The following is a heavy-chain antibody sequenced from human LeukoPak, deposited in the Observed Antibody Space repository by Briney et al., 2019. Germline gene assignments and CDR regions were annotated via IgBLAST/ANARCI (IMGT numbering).Heavy chain of an antibody. CDR2: IYSGGST. V-gene: IGHV3-53*01. Sequence: GGSLRLSCAASGFTVSSNYMSWVRQAPGKGLEWVSVIYSGGSTYYADSVKGRFTISRDNSKNTLYLQMNSLRAEDTAVYYCARDGFYYDSSGPFDYWGQGTLVAVSS. D-gene: IGHD3-22*01. J-gene: IGHJ4*02. CDR3: ARDGFYYDSSGPFDY. CDR1: GFTVSSNY.